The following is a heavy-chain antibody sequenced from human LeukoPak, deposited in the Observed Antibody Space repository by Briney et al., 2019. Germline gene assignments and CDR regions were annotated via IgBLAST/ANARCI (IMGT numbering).Heavy chain of an antibody. CDR2: IYYSGST. V-gene: IGHV4-30-4*01. CDR3: ASAYYYDSSGYYGDY. Sequence: LRLSCAASGFTFSSYAMSWIRQPPGKGLEWIGYIYYSGSTYYNPSLKSRVTISVDTSKNQFSLKLSSVTAADTAVYYCASAYYYDSSGYYGDYWGQGTLVTVSS. D-gene: IGHD3-22*01. CDR1: GFTFSSYA. J-gene: IGHJ4*02.